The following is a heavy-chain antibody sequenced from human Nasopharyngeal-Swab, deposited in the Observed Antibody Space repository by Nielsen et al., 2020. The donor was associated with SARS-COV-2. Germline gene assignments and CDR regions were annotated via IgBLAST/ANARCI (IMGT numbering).Heavy chain of an antibody. D-gene: IGHD6-13*01. CDR3: AKDGREQQLVPDFWYFDL. CDR1: GLSVRRNY. CDR2: LYSGGSGGTT. Sequence: GESLKISCEASGLSVRRNYMNWVRQAPGKGLEWVSVLYSGGSGGTTDYADSVKGRFTISRDNAKNSLYLQMNSLRAEDTALYYCAKDGREQQLVPDFWYFDLWGRGTLVTVSS. V-gene: IGHV3-53*05. J-gene: IGHJ2*01.